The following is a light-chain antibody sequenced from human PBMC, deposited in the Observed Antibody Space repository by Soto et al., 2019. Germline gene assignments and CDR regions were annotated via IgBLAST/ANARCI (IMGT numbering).Light chain of an antibody. Sequence: EIVMTQSPGTLSVSPGERATLSCRASQSVSSDLAWYHQKPGQAPRLLIYGASTRATGIPARFSGSGSGTEFTLTINSLQSEDFAVYYCQQYNNWPRTFGQGTKVDI. J-gene: IGKJ1*01. CDR3: QQYNNWPRT. CDR1: QSVSSD. V-gene: IGKV3-15*01. CDR2: GAS.